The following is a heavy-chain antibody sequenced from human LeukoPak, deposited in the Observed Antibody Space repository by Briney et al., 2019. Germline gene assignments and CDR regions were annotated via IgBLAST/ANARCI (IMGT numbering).Heavy chain of an antibody. CDR1: GFTFSSYS. D-gene: IGHD2/OR15-2a*01. J-gene: IGHJ6*02. CDR2: ISSSSSYI. CDR3: ARDLSDYYGMDV. Sequence: GGSLRLSRAASGFTFSSYSMNWVRQAPGKGLEWVSSISSSSSYIYYADSVKGRFTISRDNAKNSLYLQMNSLRAEDTAVYYCARDLSDYYGMDVWGQGTTVTVSS. V-gene: IGHV3-21*01.